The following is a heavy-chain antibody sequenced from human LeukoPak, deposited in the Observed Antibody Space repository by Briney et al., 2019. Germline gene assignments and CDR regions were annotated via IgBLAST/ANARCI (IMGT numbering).Heavy chain of an antibody. Sequence: GGSLRLSCAASGFTFSSYSMSWVRQAPGKGLEWVANIKQDGSEKYYVDSVKGRFTISRDNAKNSLYLQMNSLRAEDTAVYYCARERYSYGLGDAFDIWGQGTMVTVSS. J-gene: IGHJ3*02. CDR2: IKQDGSEK. V-gene: IGHV3-7*01. CDR3: ARERYSYGLGDAFDI. CDR1: GFTFSSYS. D-gene: IGHD5-18*01.